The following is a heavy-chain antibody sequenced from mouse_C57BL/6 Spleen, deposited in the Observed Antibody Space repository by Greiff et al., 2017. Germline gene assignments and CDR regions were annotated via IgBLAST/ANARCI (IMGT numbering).Heavy chain of an antibody. V-gene: IGHV5-17*01. Sequence: EVNVVESGGGLVKPGGSLKLSCAASGFTFSDYGMHWVRQAPEKGLEWVAYISSGSSTIYYADTVKGRFTISRDNAKNTLFLQMPSLRSEDTAMYYCARSSYYAMDYWGQGTSVTVSS. CDR3: ARSSYYAMDY. CDR1: GFTFSDYG. J-gene: IGHJ4*01. CDR2: ISSGSSTI.